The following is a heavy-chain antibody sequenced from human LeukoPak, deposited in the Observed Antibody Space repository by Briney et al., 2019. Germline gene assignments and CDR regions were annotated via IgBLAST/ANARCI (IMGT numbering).Heavy chain of an antibody. D-gene: IGHD1-26*01. CDR1: GYTFTGYY. V-gene: IGHV1-2*02. Sequence: ASVKVSCKASGYTFTGYYMHWVRQAPGQGLEWMGWINPNSGGTNYAQKFQGRVTMTRDTSISTAYMELSRLRSDDTAVYYCARGPIVGAITTFDYWGQGTLVTVSS. CDR3: ARGPIVGAITTFDY. J-gene: IGHJ4*02. CDR2: INPNSGGT.